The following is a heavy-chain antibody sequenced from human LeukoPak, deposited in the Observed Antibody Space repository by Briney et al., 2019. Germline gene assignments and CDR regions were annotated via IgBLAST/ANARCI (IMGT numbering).Heavy chain of an antibody. CDR3: ASSGPSTLGWFDP. J-gene: IGHJ5*02. V-gene: IGHV4-39*01. CDR2: IYYCGST. D-gene: IGHD2-15*01. CDR1: GGSISSSSYY. Sequence: PSETLSLTCTVSGGSISSSSYYWGWIRQPPGEGLEWIGSIYYCGSTYYNPSLKSRVSISVNTSKNQFSLKLRSVTAADTAVYYCASSGPSTLGWFDPWGQETLLTVSS.